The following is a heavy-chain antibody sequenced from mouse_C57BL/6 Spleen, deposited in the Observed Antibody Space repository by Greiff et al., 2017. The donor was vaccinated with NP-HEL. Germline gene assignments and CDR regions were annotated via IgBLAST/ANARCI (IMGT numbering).Heavy chain of an antibody. CDR2: IDPNSGGT. CDR3: ARCVITTVVATGFDY. D-gene: IGHD1-1*01. V-gene: IGHV1-72*01. CDR1: GYTFTSYW. J-gene: IGHJ2*01. Sequence: QVQLKQPGAELVKPGASVKLSCKASGYTFTSYWMHWVKQRPGRGLEWIGRIDPNSGGTKYNEKFKSKATLTVDKPSSTAYMQLSSLTSEDSAVYYCARCVITTVVATGFDYWGQGTTLTVSS.